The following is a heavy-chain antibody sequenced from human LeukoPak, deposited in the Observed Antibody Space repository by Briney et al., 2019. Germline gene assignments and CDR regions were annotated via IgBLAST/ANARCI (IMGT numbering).Heavy chain of an antibody. CDR1: GFTFSSYG. D-gene: IGHD3-9*01. CDR2: ISYDGSNK. Sequence: GGSLRLSCAASGFTFSSYGMHWVRQAPGKGLEWVAVISYDGSNKYYADSVKGRFTISRDNSKNTLYLQMNSLRAEGTAVYYCAKDRYFDWLLWLFDYWGQGTLVTVSS. CDR3: AKDRYFDWLLWLFDY. V-gene: IGHV3-30*18. J-gene: IGHJ4*02.